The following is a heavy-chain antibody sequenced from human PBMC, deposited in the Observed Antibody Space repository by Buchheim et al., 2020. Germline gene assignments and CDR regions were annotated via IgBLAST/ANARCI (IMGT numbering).Heavy chain of an antibody. V-gene: IGHV3-7*01. D-gene: IGHD3-22*01. Sequence: EVHLVESGGGLVQPGGSLRLSCAASGFSFSIYWMSWVRQAPGKGLEWVANIKQDGSETYYVDSVKGRFTISKENPKTLLYLQMNSLRVEDTAVYYCARYHSGGSCFDSGGQGTL. J-gene: IGHJ4*02. CDR3: ARYHSGGSCFDS. CDR2: IKQDGSET. CDR1: GFSFSIYW.